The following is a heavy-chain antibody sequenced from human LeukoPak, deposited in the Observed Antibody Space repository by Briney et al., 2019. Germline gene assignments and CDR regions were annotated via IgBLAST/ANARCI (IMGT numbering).Heavy chain of an antibody. CDR2: ISGSGSRT. CDR3: ASLGEQWLVQYLHY. D-gene: IGHD6-19*01. V-gene: IGHV3-23*01. CDR1: GFTFSNYA. Sequence: GGSLRLSCAASGFTFSNYAMSWVRQAPGKGLEWVSAISGSGSRTYYADSVKGRFIISRDNSQNTLYLQMNSLRADDTAVYYCASLGEQWLVQYLHYWGQGTLVTVSS. J-gene: IGHJ4*02.